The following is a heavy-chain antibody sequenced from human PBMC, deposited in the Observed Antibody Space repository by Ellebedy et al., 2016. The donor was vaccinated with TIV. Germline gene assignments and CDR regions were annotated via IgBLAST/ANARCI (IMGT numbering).Heavy chain of an antibody. V-gene: IGHV3-30-3*01. CDR2: ISYDASKK. CDR1: GFTFRSYA. Sequence: PGGSLRLSCVASGFTFRSYAMHWVRQAPGKGLEWVAVISYDASKKYYVYSVKVRFTISRDNSKKTLYLQTNSLRVEDMDVYYCARDLIMVRGVTPRGFYYFYGMDFWGQGTTVIVSS. CDR3: ARDLIMVRGVTPRGFYYFYGMDF. D-gene: IGHD3-10*01. J-gene: IGHJ6*02.